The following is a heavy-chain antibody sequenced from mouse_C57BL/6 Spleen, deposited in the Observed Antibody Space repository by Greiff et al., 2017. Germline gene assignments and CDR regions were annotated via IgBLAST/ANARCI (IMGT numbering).Heavy chain of an antibody. CDR2: IDPSDSYT. Sequence: VQLQQPGAELVKPGASVKLSCKASGYTFTSYWMQWVKQRPGQGLEWIGEIDPSDSYTNYNQKFKGKATLTVDTSSSTAYMQLSSLTSEDSAVYYCARGISRITTVVAGMDYWGQGTSVTVSS. CDR1: GYTFTSYW. J-gene: IGHJ4*01. CDR3: ARGISRITTVVAGMDY. D-gene: IGHD1-1*01. V-gene: IGHV1-50*01.